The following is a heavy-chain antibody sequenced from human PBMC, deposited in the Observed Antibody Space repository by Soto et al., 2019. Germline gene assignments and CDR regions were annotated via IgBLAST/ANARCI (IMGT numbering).Heavy chain of an antibody. D-gene: IGHD6-19*01. CDR2: IIPIFGTA. Sequence: QVQLVQSGAEVKKPGSSVKVSCKASGGTFSSYAISWVRQTPGQGLEWMGGIIPIFGTANYAQKFQGRVTITADESTSTAYMGLCSLRSEDTAVYYCARVKQGLVHKATDEQYYYYGMDVWGQGTTVTVSS. CDR1: GGTFSSYA. CDR3: ARVKQGLVHKATDEQYYYYGMDV. V-gene: IGHV1-69*01. J-gene: IGHJ6*02.